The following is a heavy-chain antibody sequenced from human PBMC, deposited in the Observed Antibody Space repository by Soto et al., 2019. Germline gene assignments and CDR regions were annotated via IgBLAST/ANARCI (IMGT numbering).Heavy chain of an antibody. J-gene: IGHJ4*02. V-gene: IGHV3-23*01. CDR2: ISGSGGST. D-gene: IGHD3-10*01. Sequence: EVQLLESGGGSVQPGGSLRLSCAASGFTFSSYAMSWVRQAPGKGLEWVSAISGSGGSTYYADSVKGRFTISRDNSQNSLYLQMNSLRAEDTAVYYCAKAPILNYYGSGSYPSPFDYWGQGTLVTVSS. CDR3: AKAPILNYYGSGSYPSPFDY. CDR1: GFTFSSYA.